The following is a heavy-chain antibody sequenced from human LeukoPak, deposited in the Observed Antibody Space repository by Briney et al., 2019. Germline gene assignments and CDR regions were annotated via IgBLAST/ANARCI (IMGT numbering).Heavy chain of an antibody. V-gene: IGHV4-59*08. CDR2: IFDSGST. CDR1: GGSINGYF. D-gene: IGHD3-3*01. Sequence: SETLSLTCTVSGGSINGYFWTWVRQSPGKGLEWIGYIFDSGSTNYNPSLKSRVTMSVDTSKNQFSLNLSSVTAADTAVYYCARLTTKLRFLEWANFDYWGQGTLVTVSS. J-gene: IGHJ4*02. CDR3: ARLTTKLRFLEWANFDY.